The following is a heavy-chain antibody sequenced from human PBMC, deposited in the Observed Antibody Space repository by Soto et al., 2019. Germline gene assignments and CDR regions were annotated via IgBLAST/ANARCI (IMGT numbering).Heavy chain of an antibody. J-gene: IGHJ6*02. CDR3: RRSSRYSTDV. Sequence: PSKTLSLTPTITSDSIPGSTYWGWIRQPPGKGLEWIGSIYSTGNTYYNPSLNSQVTISVDTSKNQFSLNVISVTAADTAVYYCRRSSRYSTDVWGQGTTVT. CDR1: SDSIPGSTY. CDR2: IYSTGNT. V-gene: IGHV4-39*01. D-gene: IGHD6-13*01.